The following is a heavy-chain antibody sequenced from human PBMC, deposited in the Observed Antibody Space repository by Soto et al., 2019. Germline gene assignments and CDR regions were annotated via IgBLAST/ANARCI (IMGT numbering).Heavy chain of an antibody. CDR1: GGSISSSSYY. V-gene: IGHV4-39*01. J-gene: IGHJ6*03. CDR2: IYYSGST. D-gene: IGHD4-17*01. Sequence: SETLSLTCTVSGGSISSSSYYWGWIRQPPGKGLEWIGSIYYSGSTYYNPSLKSRVTISVDTSKNQFSLKLSSVTAADTAVYYCASLYGDPDYYYYYMDVWGKGTTVTVSS. CDR3: ASLYGDPDYYYYYMDV.